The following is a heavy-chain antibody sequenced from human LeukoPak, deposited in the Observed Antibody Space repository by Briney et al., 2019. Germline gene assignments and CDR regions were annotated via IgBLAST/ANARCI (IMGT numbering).Heavy chain of an antibody. Sequence: GGSLRLSCAASGFTFSSYAMSWIRQAPGKGLEWVSYISSSGSTIYYADSVKGRFTISRDNAKNSLYLQMNSLRAEDTAVYYCARGRVEMATILFDYWGQGTLVTVSS. V-gene: IGHV3-11*01. J-gene: IGHJ4*02. D-gene: IGHD5-24*01. CDR3: ARGRVEMATILFDY. CDR2: ISSSGSTI. CDR1: GFTFSSYA.